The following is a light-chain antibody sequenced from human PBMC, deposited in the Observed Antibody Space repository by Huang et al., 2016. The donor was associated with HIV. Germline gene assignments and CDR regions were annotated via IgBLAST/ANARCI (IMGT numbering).Light chain of an antibody. CDR1: QSVSSY. Sequence: EIVLTQSPATLSLSPGDRATLSCRASQSVSSYLAWYQQRPGQAPRLLIYDTFHRATGIPTRFSGSGSGTDFTLTISSLEPEDFAVYICQQRHNWPTFGPGTKVDIK. CDR3: QQRHNWPT. V-gene: IGKV3-11*01. J-gene: IGKJ3*01. CDR2: DTF.